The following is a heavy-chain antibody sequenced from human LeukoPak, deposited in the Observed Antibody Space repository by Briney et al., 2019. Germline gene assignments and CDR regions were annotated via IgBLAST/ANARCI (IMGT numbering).Heavy chain of an antibody. Sequence: SETLSLTCTVSGGSIRSSSYYWSWIRQPAGKGLEWIGRIYTSGSTNYNPSLKSRVTMSVDTSKNQFSLKLSSVTAADTAVYYCARTPRGYDSSGYYSLYYFDYWGQGTLVTVSS. CDR3: ARTPRGYDSSGYYSLYYFDY. CDR1: GGSIRSSSYY. V-gene: IGHV4-61*02. J-gene: IGHJ4*02. D-gene: IGHD3-22*01. CDR2: IYTSGST.